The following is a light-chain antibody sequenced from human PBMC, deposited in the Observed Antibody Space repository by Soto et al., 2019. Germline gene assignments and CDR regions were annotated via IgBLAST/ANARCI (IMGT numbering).Light chain of an antibody. V-gene: IGLV2-14*01. Sequence: QSVLTQPASVSGSPGQSITISCTGTSSEVGGYNYVSWYQQHPGKAPKLMINDVNNRPSGVSNRFSGSKSGNTASLNIYGLQAEDEADYYCSSYTSSSTRVFGTGTKATV. CDR1: SSEVGGYNY. J-gene: IGLJ1*01. CDR2: DVN. CDR3: SSYTSSSTRV.